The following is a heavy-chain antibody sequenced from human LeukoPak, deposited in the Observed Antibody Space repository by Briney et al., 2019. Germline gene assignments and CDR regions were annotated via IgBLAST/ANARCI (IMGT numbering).Heavy chain of an antibody. Sequence: PGGSLRLSCAASGFTFSSYSMNWVRQAPGKGLEWVSSISSSSSYIYYADSVKGRFTISRDNAKNSLYLQMNSLRAEDTAVYYCARFIAVAGTFDYWGQGALVTVSS. CDR1: GFTFSSYS. CDR2: ISSSSSYI. CDR3: ARFIAVAGTFDY. V-gene: IGHV3-21*01. D-gene: IGHD6-19*01. J-gene: IGHJ4*02.